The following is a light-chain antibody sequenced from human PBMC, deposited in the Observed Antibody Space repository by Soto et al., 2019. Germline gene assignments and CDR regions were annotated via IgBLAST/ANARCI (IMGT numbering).Light chain of an antibody. J-gene: IGKJ2*01. Sequence: VLTQSPGTLSLSPGERATLSCRASQTVNNNSLAWYVQRPGQAPRLLIYNATVRAAGAPGRFSGSGSGTDFTLSISTLEPEDSAVYYCQQDGDSPMYTFGQGTKLEIK. CDR3: QQDGDSPMYT. V-gene: IGKV3-20*01. CDR2: NAT. CDR1: QTVNNNS.